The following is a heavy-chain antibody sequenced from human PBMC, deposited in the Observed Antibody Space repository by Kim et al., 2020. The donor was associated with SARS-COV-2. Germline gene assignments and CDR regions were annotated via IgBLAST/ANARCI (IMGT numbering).Heavy chain of an antibody. V-gene: IGHV3-7*04. CDR1: GFAFSSYW. CDR2: IKQDGSET. CDR3: GRGARHDY. J-gene: IGHJ4*02. Sequence: GGSLRLSCTASGFAFSSYWMTWIRQVPGKGLEWVANIKQDGSETYYVDSVKGRFTISRNNAQNSLYLQMNSLRGDDTAVYYCGRGARHDYLGQGTLVTVS. D-gene: IGHD1-26*01.